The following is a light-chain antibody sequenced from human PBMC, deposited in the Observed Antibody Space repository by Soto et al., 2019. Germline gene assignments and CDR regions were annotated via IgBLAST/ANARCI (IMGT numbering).Light chain of an antibody. J-gene: IGKJ4*01. V-gene: IGKV1-9*01. CDR3: QQLNRYPLT. CDR2: AAS. Sequence: DIQLTQSPSFLSASVGDRVTITCRASQGISSYLAWYQQKPGKAPKLLIYAASTLQSGVPSRFSGSGSGTEFTLTISSRQPEDFATYYCQQLNRYPLTFGGGTKVEIK. CDR1: QGISSY.